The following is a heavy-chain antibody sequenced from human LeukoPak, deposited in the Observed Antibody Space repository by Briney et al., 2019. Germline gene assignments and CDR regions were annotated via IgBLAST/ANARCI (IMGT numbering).Heavy chain of an antibody. Sequence: PSETLSLICTVSGGSISSYYWSWIRQPPGKGLERIGYIYYSGSTNYNPSLKSRVTISVDTSKNQFSLKLSSVTAADTAVYYYARGYGYKPTDPLDYWGQGTLVTVSS. CDR2: IYYSGST. CDR1: GGSISSYY. V-gene: IGHV4-59*01. J-gene: IGHJ4*02. CDR3: ARGYGYKPTDPLDY. D-gene: IGHD5-24*01.